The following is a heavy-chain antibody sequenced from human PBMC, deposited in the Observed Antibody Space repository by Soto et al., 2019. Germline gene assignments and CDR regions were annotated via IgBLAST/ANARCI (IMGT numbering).Heavy chain of an antibody. Sequence: SETLSLTCTVSAGSISSGGYYWSWIRQHPGKGLEWIGYLYYSGSTYYNPSLKSRVTISVDTSKNQFSLKLSSVTAADTAVYYCARDRNSGYAWPYGMYVWGQGTTVSVCS. CDR1: AGSISSGGYY. V-gene: IGHV4-31*03. CDR3: ARDRNSGYAWPYGMYV. D-gene: IGHD5-12*01. CDR2: LYYSGST. J-gene: IGHJ6*01.